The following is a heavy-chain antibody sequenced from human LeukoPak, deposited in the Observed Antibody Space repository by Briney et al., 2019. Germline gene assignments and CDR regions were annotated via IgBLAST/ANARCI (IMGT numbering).Heavy chain of an antibody. Sequence: PGGSLRLSCTASGFTFGDYTMIWVRQAPGKGLEWVGFIKTKTYGETTQYAASVEGRFSISRDDSKSLAYLQMNSLRAEDTAVYYCAKDQPMVHWGQGTLVTVSS. V-gene: IGHV3-49*04. J-gene: IGHJ4*02. CDR1: GFTFGDYT. CDR2: IKTKTYGETT. D-gene: IGHD3-10*01. CDR3: AKDQPMVH.